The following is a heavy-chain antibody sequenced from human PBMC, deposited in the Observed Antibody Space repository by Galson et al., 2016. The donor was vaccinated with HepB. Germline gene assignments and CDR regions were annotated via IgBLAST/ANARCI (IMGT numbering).Heavy chain of an antibody. J-gene: IGHJ6*02. V-gene: IGHV3-7*01. CDR3: ARDPSYYSGMDV. Sequence: SLRLSCAASGFTVSSNYMSWVRQAPGKGLEWVANIKPDGREKYYVDSVKGRFTISRDNAKNTLYLQMNSLRAEDTAVYYCARDPSYYSGMDVWGQGTTVTVSS. CDR2: IKPDGREK. CDR1: GFTVSSNY.